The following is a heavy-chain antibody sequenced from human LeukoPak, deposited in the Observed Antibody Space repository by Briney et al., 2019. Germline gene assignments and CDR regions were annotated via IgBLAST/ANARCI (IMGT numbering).Heavy chain of an antibody. Sequence: PGGSLRLSCAPSGFTFSNYNMNWVRQAPGKGLEWVSFISSTGHTIYYADSVKGRFTISRDNAKNSLYLQTNSLRAEDTAVYYCARDARATEDSSNWNWFDPWGQGTLVTVSS. V-gene: IGHV3-48*01. CDR2: ISSTGHTI. CDR1: GFTFSNYN. J-gene: IGHJ5*02. D-gene: IGHD6-13*01. CDR3: ARDARATEDSSNWNWFDP.